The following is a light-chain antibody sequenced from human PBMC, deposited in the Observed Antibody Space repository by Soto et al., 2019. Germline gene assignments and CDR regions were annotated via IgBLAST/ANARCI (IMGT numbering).Light chain of an antibody. J-gene: IGKJ1*01. CDR2: GAS. CDR1: QSVSSSY. CDR3: QQYGISPWT. Sequence: EIVLTQSPGTLSLSPGERATLSCRASQSVSSSYLAWYQQKPGQAPRHLIYGASSRATGIPDRFSGSGSGTDYTLTISRLEPEDFAVYYCQQYGISPWTFGQGTKVEIK. V-gene: IGKV3-20*01.